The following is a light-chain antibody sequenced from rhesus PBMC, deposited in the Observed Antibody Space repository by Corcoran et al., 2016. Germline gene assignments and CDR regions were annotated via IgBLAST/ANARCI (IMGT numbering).Light chain of an antibody. V-gene: IGLV2-23*01. Sequence: QAALTQTPSVYGSPGQSVTISCTGTSSDIGAYTYVSWYQQHPGKAPKLMIYDVNKRPSGVSDRFSGSKSGNTASLTISGPQADDAADYHCSSYAGLNIFILGAGTRLTVL. CDR3: SSYAGLNIFI. J-gene: IGLJ1*01. CDR1: SSDIGAYTY. CDR2: DVN.